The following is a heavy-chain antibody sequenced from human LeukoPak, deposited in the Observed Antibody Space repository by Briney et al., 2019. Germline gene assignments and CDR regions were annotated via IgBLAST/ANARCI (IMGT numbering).Heavy chain of an antibody. Sequence: ASVKVSCKASGYTFTSYGISWVRQAPGQGLEWMGWISAYNGNTNYAQKLQGRVTMTTDTSTSTAYMELRSLRSDDTAVYYCARAGRITMVRGADPFKFDYWGQGTLVTVSS. D-gene: IGHD3-10*01. CDR1: GYTFTSYG. V-gene: IGHV1-18*01. CDR2: ISAYNGNT. J-gene: IGHJ4*02. CDR3: ARAGRITMVRGADPFKFDY.